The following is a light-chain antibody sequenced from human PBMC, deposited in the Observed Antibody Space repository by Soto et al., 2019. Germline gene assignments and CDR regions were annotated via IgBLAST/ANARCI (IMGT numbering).Light chain of an antibody. CDR2: GAS. CDR1: QSVPANY. Sequence: EIVLTQSPGTLSLSPGERATLSCRASQSVPANYLAWYRQKPGQAPRLLIYGASSRATGIPDRFSGSGSGTDFTLTISSLEPEDFAVYYCLQYGIPLWTFGQGTKVEIK. J-gene: IGKJ1*01. CDR3: LQYGIPLWT. V-gene: IGKV3-20*01.